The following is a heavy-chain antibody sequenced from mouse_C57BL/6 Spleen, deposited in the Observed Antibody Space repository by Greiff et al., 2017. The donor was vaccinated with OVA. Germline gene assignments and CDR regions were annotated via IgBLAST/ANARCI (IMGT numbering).Heavy chain of an antibody. D-gene: IGHD6-1*01. CDR3: AREGASGRFAY. CDR1: GYSITSGYY. V-gene: IGHV3-6*01. J-gene: IGHJ3*01. Sequence: DVQLQESGPGLVKPSQSLSLTCSVTGYSITSGYYWNWIRQFPGNKLEWMGYISYDGSNNYNPSLKNRISITRDTSKNQFFLKLNSVTTEDTATYYCAREGASGRFAYWGQGTLVTVSA. CDR2: ISYDGSN.